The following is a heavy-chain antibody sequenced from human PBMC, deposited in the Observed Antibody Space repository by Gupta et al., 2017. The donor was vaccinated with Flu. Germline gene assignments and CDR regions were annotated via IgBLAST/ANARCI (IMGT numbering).Heavy chain of an antibody. J-gene: IGHJ6*02. Sequence: SGSRQSPGKGLECMGEIKKSAATNYNPSLKSLITVSVDTSKNQFSLQLNSVTAADSAVYYCARDYLTFGMDVWGQGTTVTVSS. D-gene: IGHD1-20*01. CDR2: IKKSAAT. V-gene: IGHV4-34*01. CDR3: ARDYLTFGMDV.